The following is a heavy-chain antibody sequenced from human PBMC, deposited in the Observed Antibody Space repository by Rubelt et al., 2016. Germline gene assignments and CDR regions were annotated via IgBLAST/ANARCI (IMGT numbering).Heavy chain of an antibody. Sequence: QVQLQESGPGLVKPSETLSLTCTVSGGSISSYYWSWIQQPPGKGLECIGYIYFSGSTNYNPSLESRVTISVDTSKNQFSLKLSSVTAADTAVYYCARLSSSSGIDYWGQGILVTVSS. D-gene: IGHD6-6*01. CDR1: GGSISSYY. CDR2: IYFSGST. V-gene: IGHV4-59*08. CDR3: ARLSSSSGIDY. J-gene: IGHJ4*02.